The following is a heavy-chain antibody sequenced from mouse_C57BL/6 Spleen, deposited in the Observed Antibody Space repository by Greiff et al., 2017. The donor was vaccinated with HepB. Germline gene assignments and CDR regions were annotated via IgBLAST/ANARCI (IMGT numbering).Heavy chain of an antibody. J-gene: IGHJ2*01. CDR3: ARRANWAFDY. V-gene: IGHV1-66*01. Sequence: VQLQQSGPELVKPGASVKISCKASGYSFTGYYIHWVKQRPVQGLEWIGCIYPGSGNTKYNEKFKGKATLTADTSSSTAYMQLSSLTSEDSAVYDCARRANWAFDYWGQGTTLTVSS. D-gene: IGHD4-1*02. CDR1: GYSFTGYY. CDR2: IYPGSGNT.